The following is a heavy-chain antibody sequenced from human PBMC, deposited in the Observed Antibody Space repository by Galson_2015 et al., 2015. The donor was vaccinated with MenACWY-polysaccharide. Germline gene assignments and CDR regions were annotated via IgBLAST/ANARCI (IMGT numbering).Heavy chain of an antibody. Sequence: SLRLSCAASGFTFSSYAMHWVRQAPGEGLEWVAFLRYDGSNKDYADSVKGRFTISRDNFKNTVYLQMSSLRPEDTAVYYCAKDHVPDIVLNYYYYGMDVWGQGTTVTVSS. D-gene: IGHD2-15*01. J-gene: IGHJ6*02. CDR1: GFTFSSYA. V-gene: IGHV3-30*02. CDR3: AKDHVPDIVLNYYYYGMDV. CDR2: LRYDGSNK.